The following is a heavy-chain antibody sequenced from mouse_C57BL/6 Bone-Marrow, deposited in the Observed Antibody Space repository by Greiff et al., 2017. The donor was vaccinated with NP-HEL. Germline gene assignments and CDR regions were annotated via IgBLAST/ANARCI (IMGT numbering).Heavy chain of an antibody. Sequence: EVKLQQSGPELVKPGASVKISCKASGYTFTDYYMNWVKQSHGKSLEWIGDINPNNGGTSYNQKFKGKATLTVDKSSSTAYMELRSLTSEDSAVYYCATRWGYFDYWGQGTTLTVSS. V-gene: IGHV1-26*01. CDR3: ATRWGYFDY. J-gene: IGHJ2*01. CDR2: INPNNGGT. CDR1: GYTFTDYY. D-gene: IGHD2-3*01.